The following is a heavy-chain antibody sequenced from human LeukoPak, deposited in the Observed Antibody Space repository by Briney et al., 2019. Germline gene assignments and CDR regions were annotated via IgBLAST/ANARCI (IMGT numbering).Heavy chain of an antibody. J-gene: IGHJ4*02. V-gene: IGHV1-2*04. CDR1: GYTFTGYY. CDR2: INPNSGGT. D-gene: IGHD5-18*01. CDR3: ARGPNTAMAPLRLGY. Sequence: ASVKVSCKASGYTFTGYYMHWVRQAPGQGLEWMGWINPNSGGTNYAQKFQGWVTMTRDTSISTAYMELSRLRSDDTAVYYCARGPNTAMAPLRLGYWGQGTLVTVSS.